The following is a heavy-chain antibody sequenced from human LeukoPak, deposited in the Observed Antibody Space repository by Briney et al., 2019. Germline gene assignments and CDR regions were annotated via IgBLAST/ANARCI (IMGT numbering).Heavy chain of an antibody. CDR3: ARDLRQRYSSSPEY. V-gene: IGHV1-18*01. CDR2: IGAYNGNT. D-gene: IGHD6-13*01. J-gene: IGHJ4*02. Sequence: ASVKVSCKASGYTFTSYGISWVRQAPGQGLEWMGWIGAYNGNTNYAQKLQGRVTMTTDTSTSTAYMELRSLRSDDTAVYYCARDLRQRYSSSPEYWGQGTLVTVPS. CDR1: GYTFTSYG.